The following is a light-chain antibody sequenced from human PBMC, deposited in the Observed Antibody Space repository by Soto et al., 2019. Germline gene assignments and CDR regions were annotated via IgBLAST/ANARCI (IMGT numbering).Light chain of an antibody. CDR1: QSVSSN. CDR3: QQYNNWPPVT. V-gene: IGKV3-15*01. Sequence: EIVMTQSPATLSVSPGERATLSCRASQSVSSNLAWYQQKPGQAPRLLIYGASTRATGIPARFSGSGSGTEFALTISSLQSEDFAIYYCQQYNNWPPVTFGQGTKLEIK. CDR2: GAS. J-gene: IGKJ2*01.